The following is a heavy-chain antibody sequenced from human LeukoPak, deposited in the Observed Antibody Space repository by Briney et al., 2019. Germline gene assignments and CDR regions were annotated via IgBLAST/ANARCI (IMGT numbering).Heavy chain of an antibody. CDR1: GYTFTGYY. Sequence: ASVKVSCKASGYTFTGYYMHWVRQAPGQGLEWMGWINPNSGGTNYAQRFQGRVTMTRDTSISTAYMELSRLRSDDTAVYYCARDRGGELELIDYWGQGTLVTVSS. V-gene: IGHV1-2*02. CDR2: INPNSGGT. D-gene: IGHD1-7*01. J-gene: IGHJ4*02. CDR3: ARDRGGELELIDY.